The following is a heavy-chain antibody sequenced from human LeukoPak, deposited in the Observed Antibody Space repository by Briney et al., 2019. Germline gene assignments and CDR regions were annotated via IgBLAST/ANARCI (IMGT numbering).Heavy chain of an antibody. Sequence: PGGSLRLSCVVSGISFSDSYRTWIRQTPGKGLEWLAYISGSGSDICYADSVKGRFTISRDNSKNTLYLQMNSLRAEDTAVYYCAKDRAEMATITAFDYWGQGTLVTVSS. CDR3: AKDRAEMATITAFDY. CDR1: GISFSDSY. V-gene: IGHV3-11*01. D-gene: IGHD5-24*01. CDR2: ISGSGSDI. J-gene: IGHJ4*02.